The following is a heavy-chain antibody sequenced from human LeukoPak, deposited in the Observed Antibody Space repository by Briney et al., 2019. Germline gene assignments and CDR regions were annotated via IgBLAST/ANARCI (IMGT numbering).Heavy chain of an antibody. D-gene: IGHD3-22*01. CDR2: VSGTGGST. J-gene: IGHJ4*02. CDR3: AKLWLLHN. CDR1: GFTFSTHA. Sequence: GGSLRLSCAASGFTFSTHAMSWVRQAPGKGLEWVSDVSGTGGSTYYADSVKGRFTISRDNSKNTLYLQMNSLRAEDTAVYYCAKLWLLHNWGQGTLVTVSS. V-gene: IGHV3-23*01.